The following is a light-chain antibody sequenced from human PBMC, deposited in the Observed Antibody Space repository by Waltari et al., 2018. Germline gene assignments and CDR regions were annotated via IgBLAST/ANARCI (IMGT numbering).Light chain of an antibody. Sequence: DIQMTQSPSTLSASVGDRVTITCRASQRIGSSLAWYQQNPGKAPKVVIYEASSLESGVPSRFSGSGSGTEFTLTISSLQPDDFATYYCQQCNSYLLTFGGGTKVEIK. J-gene: IGKJ4*01. V-gene: IGKV1-5*03. CDR3: QQCNSYLLT. CDR2: EAS. CDR1: QRIGSS.